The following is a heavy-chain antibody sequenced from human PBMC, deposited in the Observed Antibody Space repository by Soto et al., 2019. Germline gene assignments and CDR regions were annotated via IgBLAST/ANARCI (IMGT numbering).Heavy chain of an antibody. CDR3: AKDWDGFTVTGYTYGMDV. CDR2: IWYDGSNK. CDR1: GFTFSSYG. J-gene: IGHJ6*02. D-gene: IGHD2-2*02. Sequence: GGSMRLSCAASGFTFSSYGMHWVRQNPGKGLEWVAVIWYDGSNKYYGDSFKGRFTISRDDPQKSLFLQMDSLRPEDTAVYFCAKDWDGFTVTGYTYGMDVWGQGTTVTVSS. V-gene: IGHV3-30*02.